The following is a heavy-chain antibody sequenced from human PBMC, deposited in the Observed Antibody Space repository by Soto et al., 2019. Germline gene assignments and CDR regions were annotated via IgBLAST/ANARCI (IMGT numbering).Heavy chain of an antibody. V-gene: IGHV2-5*01. Sequence: QITLKESGPTLVKPTQTLTLTCRFSGFSLNTAGMGVDWIRQPPGKALEWLALIYWKDAGGDKPSLQSRLTSAHDSSKNQVVLPMTNMYTVDTAKYSCAHHYTWTSIATFDCWRRGIRVSVSS. CDR3: AHHYTWTSIATFDC. CDR1: GFSLNTAGMG. CDR2: IYWKDAG. D-gene: IGHD3-9*01. J-gene: IGHJ2*01.